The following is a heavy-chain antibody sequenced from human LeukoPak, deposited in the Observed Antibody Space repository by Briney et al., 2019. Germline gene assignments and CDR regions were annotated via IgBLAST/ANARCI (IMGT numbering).Heavy chain of an antibody. Sequence: SETLSLTCTVSGGSISSYYWSWIRQPPGKGLEWIGYIYYSGGTNYNPSLKSRVTISVDTSKNQFSLKLSSVSAADTAVYYCARAPGSYGDYPFDSWGQGTLVTVSS. V-gene: IGHV4-59*01. CDR2: IYYSGGT. D-gene: IGHD4-17*01. CDR3: ARAPGSYGDYPFDS. CDR1: GGSISSYY. J-gene: IGHJ4*02.